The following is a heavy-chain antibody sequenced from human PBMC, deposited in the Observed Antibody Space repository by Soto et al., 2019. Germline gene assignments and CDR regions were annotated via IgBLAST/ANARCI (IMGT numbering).Heavy chain of an antibody. CDR2: ISGSGGST. J-gene: IGHJ6*02. V-gene: IGHV3-23*01. Sequence: GGSLRLSCAASGFTFSGYAMSWVRPAPGKGLEWVSAISGSGGSTYYADSVKGRFTISRDNSKNTLYLQMNSLRAEDTAVYYCAKDRNDFWSGYYYYYGMDVWGQGTTVTVSS. CDR1: GFTFSGYA. CDR3: AKDRNDFWSGYYYYYGMDV. D-gene: IGHD3-3*01.